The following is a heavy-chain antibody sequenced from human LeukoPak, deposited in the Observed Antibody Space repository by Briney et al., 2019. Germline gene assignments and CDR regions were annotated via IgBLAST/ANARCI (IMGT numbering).Heavy chain of an antibody. D-gene: IGHD1-26*01. CDR3: AKEGAGLDY. CDR2: IYSGGST. V-gene: IGHV3-66*01. CDR1: GFTFGDYA. J-gene: IGHJ4*02. Sequence: GGSLRLSCTASGFTFGDYAMSWVRQAPGKGLEWVSVIYSGGSTYYADSVKSRFTISRDNSKNTLYLQMNSLRAEDTAVYYCAKEGAGLDYWGQGTLVTVSS.